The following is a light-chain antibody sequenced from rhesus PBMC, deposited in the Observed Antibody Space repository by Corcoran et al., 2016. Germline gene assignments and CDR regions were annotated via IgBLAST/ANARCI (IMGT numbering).Light chain of an antibody. CDR1: QSFSSS. J-gene: IGKJ3*01. CDR3: QQYYSYPFA. V-gene: IGKV1-46*01. CDR2: SAS. Sequence: DIQMTQSPSSLSASVGDTVTITCRASQSFSSSLAWYQQKPGKAPKLLIYSASSLQSGVPSRFSGSKSGTDFPLTISSLQPEDIASYYCQQYYSYPFAFGPGTKLDIK.